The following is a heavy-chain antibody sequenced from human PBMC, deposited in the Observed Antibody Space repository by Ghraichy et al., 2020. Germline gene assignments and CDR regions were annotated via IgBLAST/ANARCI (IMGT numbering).Heavy chain of an antibody. J-gene: IGHJ4*02. CDR3: AKDWGSLDLFDY. CDR1: GFTFDDYA. V-gene: IGHV3-9*01. D-gene: IGHD3-16*01. Sequence: SLNISCAASGFTFDDYAMHWVRQAPGKGLEWVSSISWNSGTIDYADSVKGRFTISRDNAKNSLYLQMNSLRAEDTALYYCAKDWGSLDLFDYWGQGTLVTVSP. CDR2: ISWNSGTI.